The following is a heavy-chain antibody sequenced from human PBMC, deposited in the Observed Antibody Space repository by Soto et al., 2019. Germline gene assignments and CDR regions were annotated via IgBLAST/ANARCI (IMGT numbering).Heavy chain of an antibody. J-gene: IGHJ4*02. CDR3: AKDDRGRLYPGIAAAGNFDY. CDR1: GFTFSSYG. CDR2: ISYDGSNK. Sequence: LRLSCAASGFTFSSYGMHWVRQAPGKGLEWVAVISYDGSNKYYADSVKGRFTISRDNSKNTLYLQMNSLRAEDTAVYYCAKDDRGRLYPGIAAAGNFDYWGQGTLVTVSS. V-gene: IGHV3-30*18. D-gene: IGHD6-13*01.